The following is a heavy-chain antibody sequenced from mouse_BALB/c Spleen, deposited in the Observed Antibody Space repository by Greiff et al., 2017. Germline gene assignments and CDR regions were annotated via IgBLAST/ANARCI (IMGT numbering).Heavy chain of an antibody. Sequence: EVQVVESGGGLVKPGGSLKLSCAASGFAFSSYDMSWVRQTPEKRLEWVAYISSGGGSTYYPDTVKGRFTISRDNAKNTLYLQMSSLKSEDTAMYYCARHPYGYDQGFDYWGQGTTLTVSS. J-gene: IGHJ2*01. CDR1: GFAFSSYD. CDR3: ARHPYGYDQGFDY. V-gene: IGHV5-12-1*01. D-gene: IGHD2-2*01. CDR2: ISSGGGST.